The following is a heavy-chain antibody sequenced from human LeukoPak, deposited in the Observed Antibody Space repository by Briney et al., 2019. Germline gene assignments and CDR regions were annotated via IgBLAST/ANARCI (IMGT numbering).Heavy chain of an antibody. CDR3: AILGAAPFDP. V-gene: IGHV3-23*01. CDR2: ISGSGGST. D-gene: IGHD1-26*01. Sequence: GGSLRLSCAASGFTFSDYYMSWIRQAPGKGLEWVSAISGSGGSTYYADSVKGRFTISRDNSKNTLYLQMNSLRAEDTAVYYCAILGAAPFDPWGQGTLVTVSS. CDR1: GFTFSDYY. J-gene: IGHJ5*02.